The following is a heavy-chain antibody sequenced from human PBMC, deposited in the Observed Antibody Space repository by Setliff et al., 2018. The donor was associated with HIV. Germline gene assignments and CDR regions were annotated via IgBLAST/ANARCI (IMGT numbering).Heavy chain of an antibody. CDR1: GGSISSGRYY. CDR2: IYTGGSP. CDR3: ARRRSPPSGFYSKYYMDV. V-gene: IGHV4-61*09. J-gene: IGHJ6*03. D-gene: IGHD3-22*01. Sequence: SETLSLTCTVSGGSISSGRYYWSWIRQPAGKGLEWIGHIYTGGSPNYNPSLMSRVTISIDTSKNQFSLKLTSVTAADTAVYYCARRRSPPSGFYSKYYMDVWGKGTTVTVS.